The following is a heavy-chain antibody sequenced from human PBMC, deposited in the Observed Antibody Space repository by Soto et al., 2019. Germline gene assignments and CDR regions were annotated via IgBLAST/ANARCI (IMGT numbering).Heavy chain of an antibody. V-gene: IGHV3-21*01. D-gene: IGHD6-19*01. J-gene: IGHJ4*02. CDR3: ARDRAVAPTYYFDY. Sequence: EVQLVESGGGLVKPGGSLRLSCAASGFTFSSYSMNWVRQAPGKGLEWVSSISSSSYIYYADSVKGRFTISRDNAKNSLYLQMNSLRAEDTAVYYCARDRAVAPTYYFDYWGQGTLVTVSS. CDR2: ISSSSYI. CDR1: GFTFSSYS.